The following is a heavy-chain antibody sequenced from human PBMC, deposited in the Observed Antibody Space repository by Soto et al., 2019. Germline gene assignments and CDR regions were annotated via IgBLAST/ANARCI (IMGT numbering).Heavy chain of an antibody. CDR2: IDGSSATT. CDR1: GFTFSDYA. V-gene: IGHV3-23*01. CDR3: AKNQGVELVPLATVDWFDP. D-gene: IGHD1-26*01. J-gene: IGHJ5*02. Sequence: GGSLRLSCAASGFTFSDYAMSWVRQAPGKGLEWVSAIDGSSATTNCADSVKGRFTISRDNSKSTVYLELNNLSAEDTAVYHCAKNQGVELVPLATVDWFDPWGQGSVVTVSS.